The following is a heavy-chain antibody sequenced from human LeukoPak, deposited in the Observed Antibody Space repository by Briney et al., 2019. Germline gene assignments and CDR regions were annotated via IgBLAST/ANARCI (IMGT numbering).Heavy chain of an antibody. CDR2: FNPNSGGT. D-gene: IGHD3-10*01. J-gene: IGHJ4*02. CDR3: ESGSRTYAPDY. V-gene: IGHV1-2*02. Sequence: ASVTLSCKASGDTVSGNYVDWMWQAPGHGLECMGRFNPNSGGTNYAQKFQGRVTMTRDTSISTAYMELSRLRSDATAVYKCESGSRTYAPDYWGQGTLVTVSS. CDR1: GDTVSGNY.